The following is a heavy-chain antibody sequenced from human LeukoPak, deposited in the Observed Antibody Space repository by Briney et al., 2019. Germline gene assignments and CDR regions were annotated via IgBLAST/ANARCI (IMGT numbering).Heavy chain of an antibody. CDR1: GFTVSSNY. CDR2: IYSGGST. CDR3: VRDTPTTGTRYFPY. D-gene: IGHD1-1*01. V-gene: IGHV3-66*01. J-gene: IGHJ4*02. Sequence: GGFLRLSCAASGFTVSSNYMSWVRQAPGKGLEWVSVIYSGGSTYYADSVKDRFTISRDNSKNTLYLQMNSLRAEDTAVYYCVRDTPTTGTRYFPYWGQGTLVTVSS.